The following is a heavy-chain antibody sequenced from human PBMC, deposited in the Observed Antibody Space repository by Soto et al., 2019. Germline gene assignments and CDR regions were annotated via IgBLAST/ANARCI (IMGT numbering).Heavy chain of an antibody. V-gene: IGHV1-18*01. J-gene: IGHJ2*01. D-gene: IGHD2-15*01. CDR3: VRCYCSVGSCYACWHFDL. CDR1: GYTFSDYA. Sequence: QVQLVQSGGEVKKPGASVKVSCQASGYTFSDYAISWVRQAPGQGLEWMGWISASTRNTDQAQNFQGRVIMTLDTSTNTADMELRSLRSVDTAVYYCVRCYCSVGSCYACWHFDLWGRGTLVTVSS. CDR2: ISASTRNT.